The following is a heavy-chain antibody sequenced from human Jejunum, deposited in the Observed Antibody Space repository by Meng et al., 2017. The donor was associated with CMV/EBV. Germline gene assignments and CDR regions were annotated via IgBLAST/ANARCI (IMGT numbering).Heavy chain of an antibody. CDR1: ELSGTTEL. CDR2: FNPNGDVT. D-gene: IGHD3-22*01. Sequence: QVQLGRSGDWVNMPVVVLRLGCESTELSGTTELMHWLRRAPGQGLQWMGVFNPNGDVTTYSPRFQGRMTLTGDTSASTLYMELSSLTSDDTAVYYCAREMPMTCYFDQWGQGTLVTVSS. CDR3: AREMPMTCYFDQ. V-gene: IGHV1-46*01. J-gene: IGHJ4*03.